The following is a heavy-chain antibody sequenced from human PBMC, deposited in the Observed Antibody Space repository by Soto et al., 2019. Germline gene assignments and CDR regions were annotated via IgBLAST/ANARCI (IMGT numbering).Heavy chain of an antibody. J-gene: IGHJ6*02. D-gene: IGHD6-13*01. CDR3: ARDFRAEALYYYYGMDV. CDR1: GFTFSSYS. V-gene: IGHV3-21*01. Sequence: GGSLRLSCAASGFTFSSYSMNWVRQAPGKGLEWVSSISSSSSYIYYADSVKGRFTISRDNAKNSLYLQMNSLRAEDTAVYYCARDFRAEALYYYYGMDVWGQGTTVTVSS. CDR2: ISSSSSYI.